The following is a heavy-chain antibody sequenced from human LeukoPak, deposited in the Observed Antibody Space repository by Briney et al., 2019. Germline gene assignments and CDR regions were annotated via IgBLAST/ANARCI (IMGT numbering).Heavy chain of an antibody. Sequence: GGSLRLSCATSGLTFRTTWMHWVRQAPGKGLMWVSRMNGEGTTIDYADSVKGRFTISRDNSKNTLYLQTNSLRAEDTAVYYCAKPGPMGGEGVVAASFDYWGQGTLVTVSS. CDR2: MNGEGTTI. J-gene: IGHJ4*02. V-gene: IGHV3-74*01. CDR1: GLTFRTTW. D-gene: IGHD2-15*01. CDR3: AKPGPMGGEGVVAASFDY.